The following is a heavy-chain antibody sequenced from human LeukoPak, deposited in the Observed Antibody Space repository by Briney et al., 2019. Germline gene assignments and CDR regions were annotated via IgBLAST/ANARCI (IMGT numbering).Heavy chain of an antibody. D-gene: IGHD2-2*03. CDR3: ASDSGYCSSTSCSEVDY. V-gene: IGHV3-21*01. Sequence: GGSLRLSCAASGFTFSSYSMNWVRQAPGKGLEWVSSISSSSSYIYYADLVKGRFTISRDNAKNSLYLQMNSLRAEDTAVYYCASDSGYCSSTSCSEVDYWGQGTLVTVSS. CDR2: ISSSSSYI. J-gene: IGHJ4*02. CDR1: GFTFSSYS.